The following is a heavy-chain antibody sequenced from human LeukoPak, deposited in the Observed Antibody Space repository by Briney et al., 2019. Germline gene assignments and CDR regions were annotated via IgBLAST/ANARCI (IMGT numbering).Heavy chain of an antibody. CDR3: ARDYCSSTSCLFDY. J-gene: IGHJ4*02. D-gene: IGHD2-2*01. V-gene: IGHV1-2*06. CDR1: GYTFTGYH. Sequence: ASVKVSCKASGYTFTGYHMHWVRQAPGQGLEWMGRINPNSGDTNYAQKFQGRVAMTRDTSISTAYMELSRLRSDDTAVYYCARDYCSSTSCLFDYWGQGTLVTVSS. CDR2: INPNSGDT.